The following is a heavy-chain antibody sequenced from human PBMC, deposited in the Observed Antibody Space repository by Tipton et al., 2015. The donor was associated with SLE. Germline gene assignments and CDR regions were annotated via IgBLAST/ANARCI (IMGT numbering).Heavy chain of an antibody. CDR1: AYSITNGYY. J-gene: IGHJ3*02. V-gene: IGHV4-38-2*02. D-gene: IGHD6-19*01. Sequence: LRLSCTVSAYSITNGYYWGWIRQSPGKGLEWIGSFYHSGTTYYNPSLKSRLTISLDTSKNQFSLKLSSVTAADTAVYYCARGAGDSPDAFDIWGQGTMVTVSS. CDR2: FYHSGTT. CDR3: ARGAGDSPDAFDI.